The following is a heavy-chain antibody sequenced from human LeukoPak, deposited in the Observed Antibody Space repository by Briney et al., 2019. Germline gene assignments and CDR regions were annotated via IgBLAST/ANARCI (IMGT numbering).Heavy chain of an antibody. CDR1: GYTFTSYG. CDR3: ARQTTVTSLDLSDI. J-gene: IGHJ3*02. Sequence: ASVKVSCQASGYTFTSYGISWVRQAPGQGLEWMGWISGYNGNTNYAQKFQGRVTMTTDTSTSTAYMELRSLRSDDPAVYYCARQTTVTSLDLSDIWGQGTMVTVSS. V-gene: IGHV1-18*01. CDR2: ISGYNGNT. D-gene: IGHD4-17*01.